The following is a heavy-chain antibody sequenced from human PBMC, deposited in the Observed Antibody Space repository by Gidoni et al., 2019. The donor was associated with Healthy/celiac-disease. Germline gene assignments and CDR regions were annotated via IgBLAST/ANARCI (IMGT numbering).Heavy chain of an antibody. CDR3: ASDRTCGGDCLDAFDI. D-gene: IGHD2-21*02. J-gene: IGHJ3*02. Sequence: QLQLQESGPGLVKPSETLSLTCTVLGGSISSSSYYWGWIRQPPGKGLEWIGSIYYSGSTYYNPSLKSRVTISVDTSKNQFSLKLSAVTAADTAVYYCASDRTCGGDCLDAFDIWGQGTMVTVSS. CDR1: GGSISSSSYY. V-gene: IGHV4-39*01. CDR2: IYYSGST.